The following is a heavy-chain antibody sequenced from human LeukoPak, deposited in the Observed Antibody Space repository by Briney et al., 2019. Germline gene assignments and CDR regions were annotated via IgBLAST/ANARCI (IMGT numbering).Heavy chain of an antibody. CDR3: AREGKYSSSAIDY. J-gene: IGHJ4*02. D-gene: IGHD6-13*01. CDR1: GFTFSSYE. Sequence: GGSLRLSCAAYGFTFSSYEMNWVRQAPGKGLEWVSYISSSGSTIYYADSVKGRFTISRDNAKNSLYLQMNSLRAEDTGVYYCAREGKYSSSAIDYWGQGTLVTVSS. CDR2: ISSSGSTI. V-gene: IGHV3-48*03.